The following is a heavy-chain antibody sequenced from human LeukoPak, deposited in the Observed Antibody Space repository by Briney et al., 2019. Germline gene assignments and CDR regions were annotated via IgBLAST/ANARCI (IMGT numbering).Heavy chain of an antibody. J-gene: IGHJ6*02. CDR2: INHSGST. D-gene: IGHD1-1*01. CDR1: GGSFSGYY. V-gene: IGHV4-34*01. CDR3: ARGKGSGTRYNWTAHRYYYYGMDV. Sequence: PSETLSLTCAVYGGSFSGYYWSWIRQPPGKGLEWIGEINHSGSTNYNPSLKSRVTISVDTSKNQFSLKLSSVTAADTAVYYCARGKGSGTRYNWTAHRYYYYGMDVWGQGTTVTVSS.